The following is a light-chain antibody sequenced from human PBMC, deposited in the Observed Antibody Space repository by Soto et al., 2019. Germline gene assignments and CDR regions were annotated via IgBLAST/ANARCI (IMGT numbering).Light chain of an antibody. CDR1: QSVSTS. CDR2: GAS. Sequence: EIVMTQPPATLSVSPGERATLSCRASQSVSTSLAWYQQKPGQAPRLLMYGASTRATDIPARFSGSGSGTDFTLTISSLQSEDFVVYYCQQYNKWPFTFGPGTKVDIK. V-gene: IGKV3-15*01. CDR3: QQYNKWPFT. J-gene: IGKJ3*01.